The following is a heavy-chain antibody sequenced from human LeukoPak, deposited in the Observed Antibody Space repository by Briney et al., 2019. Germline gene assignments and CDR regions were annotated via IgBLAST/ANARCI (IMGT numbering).Heavy chain of an antibody. CDR1: GDAPNTYA. D-gene: IGHD6-6*01. CDR2: GSPVVDTT. J-gene: IGHJ4*02. CDR3: ARGLGSSSLGFDY. V-gene: IGHV1-69*05. Sequence: SVKVSCKIYGDAPNTYAITWVRQAHGQGLEWMGEGSPVVDTTNYAPNFQGRVTITTDESTRTAYLEMTRLTSEDTAVYYCARGLGSSSLGFDYWGQGTLVTVSS.